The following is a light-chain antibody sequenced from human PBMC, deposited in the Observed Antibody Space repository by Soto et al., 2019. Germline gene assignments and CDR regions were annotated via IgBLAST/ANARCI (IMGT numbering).Light chain of an antibody. V-gene: IGLV4-69*01. CDR2: LNSDGSH. J-gene: IGLJ2*01. CDR3: QTWGNGIVV. CDR1: SGHSSYA. Sequence: QPVLTQSPSASASLGASVKLTCTLSSGHSSYAIAWHQQQPEKGPRYLMKLNSDGSHSRGDGIPDRFSGSSSGAERFLSISSLQSEDGADYYCQTWGNGIVVFGGGTQLTVL.